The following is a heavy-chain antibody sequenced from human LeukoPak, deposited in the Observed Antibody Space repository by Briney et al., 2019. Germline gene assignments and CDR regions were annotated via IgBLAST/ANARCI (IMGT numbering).Heavy chain of an antibody. Sequence: PSETLSLTCTVSGGSINSYYWSWLRQPPGKGLEWIGYIYYSGSTNYNSSLKSRVTISVDTSKNQFSLKLSSVTAADTAVYYCTRHCWGLGSDYWGQGALVTVSS. D-gene: IGHD3-16*01. CDR1: GGSINSYY. CDR3: TRHCWGLGSDY. V-gene: IGHV4-59*08. J-gene: IGHJ4*02. CDR2: IYYSGST.